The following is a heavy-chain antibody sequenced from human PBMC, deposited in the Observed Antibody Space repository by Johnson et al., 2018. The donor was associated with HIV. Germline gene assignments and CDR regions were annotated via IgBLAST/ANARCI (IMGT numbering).Heavy chain of an antibody. D-gene: IGHD3-16*01. CDR3: AGGMGREDDAFYI. CDR1: GFTFSSYA. Sequence: QVQLVESGGGVVQPGRSLRLSCAASGFTFSSYAMHWVRQAPGKGLEWVAVISYDGSNKYYADSVKGRFTISRAISKNTLYLQMTSLKAEDTAVYYCAGGMGREDDAFYIWGQGTLVTVSS. J-gene: IGHJ3*02. V-gene: IGHV3-30*14. CDR2: ISYDGSNK.